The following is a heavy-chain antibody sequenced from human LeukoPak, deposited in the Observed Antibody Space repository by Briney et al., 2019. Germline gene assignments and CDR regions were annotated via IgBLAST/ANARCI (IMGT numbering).Heavy chain of an antibody. CDR1: GFTFSSYA. CDR3: AKGLTVTMWGQGMDV. D-gene: IGHD4-11*01. V-gene: IGHV3-23*01. CDR2: ISGNGGST. J-gene: IGHJ6*02. Sequence: PGASLRLSCAASGFTFSSYAMSWVRQAPGKRLEWVSSISGNGGSTKYADSVKGRFTISRDNSKNTLYLQMNSLRAEDTAVYYCAKGLTVTMWGQGMDVWGQGTTVTVSS.